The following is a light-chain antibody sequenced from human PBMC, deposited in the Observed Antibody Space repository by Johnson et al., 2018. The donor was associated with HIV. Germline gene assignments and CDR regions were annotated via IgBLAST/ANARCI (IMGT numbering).Light chain of an antibody. Sequence: QSVLTQPPSVSAAPGQKVTISCSGSSSNIGNNYVSWYQQLPGTAPKLLIYDNNKRPSGIPDRFSGSKSGTSATLGITVLQTGDEADYYCGTWDSSLSAGFYVFGTGTKVTGL. CDR3: GTWDSSLSAGFYV. V-gene: IGLV1-51*01. CDR1: SSNIGNNY. CDR2: DNN. J-gene: IGLJ1*01.